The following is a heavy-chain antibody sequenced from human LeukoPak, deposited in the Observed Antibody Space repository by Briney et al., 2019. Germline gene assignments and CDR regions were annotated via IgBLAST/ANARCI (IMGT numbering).Heavy chain of an antibody. CDR3: ARDFSPNYDFWSGSLYYFDY. CDR1: GFTFSSYW. D-gene: IGHD3-3*01. CDR2: IKQDGSEK. J-gene: IGHJ4*02. Sequence: GGSLRLSCAASGFTFSSYWMSWVRQAPGKGLEGVANIKQDGSEKYYVDSVKRRFTISRDNAKNSLYLQMNSLRAEDTAVYYCARDFSPNYDFWSGSLYYFDYWGQGTLVTVSS. V-gene: IGHV3-7*01.